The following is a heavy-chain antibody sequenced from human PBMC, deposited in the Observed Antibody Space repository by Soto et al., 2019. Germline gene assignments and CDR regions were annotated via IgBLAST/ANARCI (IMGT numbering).Heavy chain of an antibody. CDR1: GGTFSSYG. CDR3: ASNLYCSCCNCYGDYCYGQDF. CDR2: IIPIFGTA. J-gene: IGHJ6*02. Sequence: SVKVSCKDSGGTFSSYGISWVRQAPGQGLEWMGGIIPIFGTANYAQEFQGRVTVTADKSTSTAYMELSSLRSEDTAVYYCASNLYCSCCNCYGDYCYGQDFWGRGTSDPVSS. D-gene: IGHD2-15*01. V-gene: IGHV1-69*06.